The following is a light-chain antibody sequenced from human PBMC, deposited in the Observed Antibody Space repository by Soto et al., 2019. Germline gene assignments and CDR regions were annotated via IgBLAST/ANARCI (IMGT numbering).Light chain of an antibody. V-gene: IGKV3-11*01. CDR2: DAS. Sequence: EVVLTQSPATLSLSPGERATLSCRASQSVRTYLAWYQQKPGQVPRLLIHDASTRATGIPARVSGSGSGTDFTLTISSLEPEDFAIYYCQQRTNWPSSTFGQGTRLEI. J-gene: IGKJ5*01. CDR1: QSVRTY. CDR3: QQRTNWPSST.